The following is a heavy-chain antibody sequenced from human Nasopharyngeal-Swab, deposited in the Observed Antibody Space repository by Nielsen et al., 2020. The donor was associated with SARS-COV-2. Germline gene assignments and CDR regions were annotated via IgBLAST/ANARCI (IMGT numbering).Heavy chain of an antibody. CDR3: AKEQRGGSYFDH. J-gene: IGHJ4*02. CDR1: GFTFSNYA. CDR2: ISGSGGNT. D-gene: IGHD1-26*01. V-gene: IGHV3-23*01. Sequence: GESLKISCAASGFTFSNYAMSWVRQAPGKGLEWVSGISGSGGNTYHTDSVKGRFTISRDNPKNTLYLQMNSLRAEDTAVYYCAKEQRGGSYFDHWGQGTLVTVSS.